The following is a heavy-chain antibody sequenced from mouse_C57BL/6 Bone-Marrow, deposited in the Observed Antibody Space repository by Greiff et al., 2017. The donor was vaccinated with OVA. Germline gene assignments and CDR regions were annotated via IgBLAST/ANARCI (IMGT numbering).Heavy chain of an antibody. Sequence: SCKASGYTFTSYWMHWVKQRPGQGLEWIGEIDPSDSYTNYNQKFKGKSTLTVDKSSSTAYMQLSSLTSEYSAVYYCARYDYFYYYAMDYWGQGTSVTVSS. D-gene: IGHD2-4*01. V-gene: IGHV1-69*01. J-gene: IGHJ4*01. CDR2: IDPSDSYT. CDR1: GYTFTSYW. CDR3: ARYDYFYYYAMDY.